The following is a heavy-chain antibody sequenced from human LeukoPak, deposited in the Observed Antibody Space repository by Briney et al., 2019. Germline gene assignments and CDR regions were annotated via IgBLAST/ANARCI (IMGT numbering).Heavy chain of an antibody. J-gene: IGHJ4*02. Sequence: GGSLRLSCAASGFSLQDYTMHWVRQPPGKGLEWVSQISWSGGTTYYADSVKGRFTISRDNSRNSLYLQMNSLRTEDTALYYCAKERIGGSLDYWGQGTLLTVSS. V-gene: IGHV3-43*01. CDR2: ISWSGGTT. CDR3: AKERIGGSLDY. D-gene: IGHD3-10*01. CDR1: GFSLQDYT.